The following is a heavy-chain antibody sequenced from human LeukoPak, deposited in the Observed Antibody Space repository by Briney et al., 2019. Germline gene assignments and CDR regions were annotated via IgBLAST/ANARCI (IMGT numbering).Heavy chain of an antibody. CDR1: GFIFRGYE. Sequence: GGSLRLSCAASGFIFRGYEMNWVRQAPGQGLEWVSYISSSGGTMYYADSVKGRFTISRDNAKNSLYLQMNSLRDEDTAVYYCASAVEMATIPRYYFDHWGQGTLVTVSS. CDR2: ISSSGGTM. J-gene: IGHJ4*02. CDR3: ASAVEMATIPRYYFDH. D-gene: IGHD5-24*01. V-gene: IGHV3-48*03.